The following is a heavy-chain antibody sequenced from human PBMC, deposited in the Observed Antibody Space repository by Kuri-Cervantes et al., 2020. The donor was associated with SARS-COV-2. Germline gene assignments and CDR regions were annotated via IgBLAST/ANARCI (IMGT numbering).Heavy chain of an antibody. CDR3: ARGVVSRWYVDDAFDI. D-gene: IGHD6-13*01. V-gene: IGHV1-24*01. CDR2: FDPEDGET. Sequence: ASVKVSCKVSGYTLTELSMHWVRQAPGKGLEWMGGFDPEDGETIYAQKFQGRVTITTDESTSTAYMELSSLRSEDTAVYYCARGVVSRWYVDDAFDIWGQGTMVTVSS. CDR1: GYTLTELS. J-gene: IGHJ3*02.